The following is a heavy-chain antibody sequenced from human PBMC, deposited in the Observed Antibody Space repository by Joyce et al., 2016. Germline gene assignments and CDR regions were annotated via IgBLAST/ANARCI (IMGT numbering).Heavy chain of an antibody. CDR3: ARLTGIRRIMGFFVDV. D-gene: IGHD3-10*01. J-gene: IGHJ6*04. CDR2: MGPGESET. CDR1: GYSFTTYW. Sequence: EVQLVQSGAEVKKPGGSLKIPCEASGYSFTTYWIGWVGQMPGKGREWMGMMGPGESETGYSASFQGEVTIAAEKSVGAAFQVGNSLKASDSAIYYGARLTGIRRIMGFFVDVWGKGTAVTVSS. V-gene: IGHV5-51*01.